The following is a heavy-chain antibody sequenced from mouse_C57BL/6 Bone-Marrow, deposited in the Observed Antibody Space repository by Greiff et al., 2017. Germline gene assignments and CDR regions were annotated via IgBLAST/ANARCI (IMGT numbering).Heavy chain of an antibody. V-gene: IGHV3-6*01. CDR3: ARAFYYGSSYDWYFDV. J-gene: IGHJ1*03. CDR1: GYSITSGYY. Sequence: VQLQQSGPGLVKPSQSLSLTCSVTGYSITSGYYWNWIRQFPGNKLEWMGYISYDGSNNYNPSLKNRISITRDTSKNQFFLKLNSVTTEDTATYYCARAFYYGSSYDWYFDVWGTGTSVTVSS. CDR2: ISYDGSN. D-gene: IGHD1-1*01.